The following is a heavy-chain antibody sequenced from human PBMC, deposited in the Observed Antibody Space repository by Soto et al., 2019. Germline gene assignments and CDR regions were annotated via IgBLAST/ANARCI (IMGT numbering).Heavy chain of an antibody. CDR3: ARGGRSRYSVNYYGLDV. J-gene: IGHJ6*02. CDR1: GFSVSSHY. Sequence: PGGSLRLSCAAYGFSVSSHYMNWVRQAPGKGLEWVSIIYSGGRTYYADYVRGRFTISRDNSKNTLYLQTNSLRAEDTAVYYCARGGRSRYSVNYYGLDVCGQGTSVTVSS. CDR2: IYSGGRT. D-gene: IGHD3-16*01. V-gene: IGHV3-53*01.